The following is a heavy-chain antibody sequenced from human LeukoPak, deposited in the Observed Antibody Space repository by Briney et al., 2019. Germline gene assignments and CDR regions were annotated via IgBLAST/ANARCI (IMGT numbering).Heavy chain of an antibody. J-gene: IGHJ4*02. Sequence: GASVKVSCKASGYTFTGYYMHWVRQAPGQGLEWMGWINPNSGGTNYAQKFRGRVTMTRDTSISTAYMELSRLRSDDTAVYCCARDTGEDYFDYWGQGTLVTVSS. CDR2: INPNSGGT. CDR3: ARDTGEDYFDY. V-gene: IGHV1-2*02. CDR1: GYTFTGYY. D-gene: IGHD2-21*01.